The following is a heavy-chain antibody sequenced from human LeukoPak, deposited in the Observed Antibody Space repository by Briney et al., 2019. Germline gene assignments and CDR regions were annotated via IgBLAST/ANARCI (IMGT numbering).Heavy chain of an antibody. CDR2: IYTADSEI. CDR1: GDTFTTYR. V-gene: IGHV5-51*01. D-gene: IGHD6-19*01. J-gene: IGHJ4*02. Sequence: GESLKISCKGSGDTFTTYRIVWVRQLPGKGLEWMGIIYTADSEITYSPSFQGQVTISADKSISTAYLQWSSLKASDTATYFCALFPRRVPSGWFYYFDYWGQGTLVTVAS. CDR3: ALFPRRVPSGWFYYFDY.